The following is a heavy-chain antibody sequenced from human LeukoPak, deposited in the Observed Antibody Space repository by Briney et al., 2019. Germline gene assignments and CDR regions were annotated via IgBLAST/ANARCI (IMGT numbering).Heavy chain of an antibody. CDR2: IFHNGNT. J-gene: IGHJ3*02. Sequence: PSETLSLTCTISGGSISTYYWSWLRQRPGKGLEWIGHIFHNGNTNYNPSLKSRVTISVDTSKNQFSLHLISVTAADTAVYYCARLGYYDSSGYYYDDAFDIWGQGTMVTVSS. CDR1: GGSISTYY. V-gene: IGHV4-59*01. CDR3: ARLGYYDSSGYYYDDAFDI. D-gene: IGHD3-22*01.